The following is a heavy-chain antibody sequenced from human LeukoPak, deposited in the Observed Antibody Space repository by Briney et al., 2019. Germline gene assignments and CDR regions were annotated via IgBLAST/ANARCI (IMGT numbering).Heavy chain of an antibody. D-gene: IGHD3-22*01. J-gene: IGHJ4*02. CDR2: ISGSGDNT. Sequence: GGSLRLSCAAPGFTFSSYAMSWVRQAPGKGLEWVSGISGSGDNTYCADSVKGRFTISRDNSKNTLYVQVNSLGTEDTAAYYCAKGSYYDSSGSFYFDYWGQGTLVTVSS. CDR3: AKGSYYDSSGSFYFDY. CDR1: GFTFSSYA. V-gene: IGHV3-23*01.